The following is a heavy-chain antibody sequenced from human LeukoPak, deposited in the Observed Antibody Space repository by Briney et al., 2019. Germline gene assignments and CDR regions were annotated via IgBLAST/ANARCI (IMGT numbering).Heavy chain of an antibody. CDR1: GGSISSYY. D-gene: IGHD2-15*01. V-gene: IGHV4-59*08. J-gene: IGHJ4*02. Sequence: SETLSLTCTVSGGSISSYYWSWIRQPPGKGVEWVGYIYYSGSTNYNPSLKSRVTISVDTSKNQFSLKLSSVTAADTAVYYCARLLGDYDCSGGSCYIDYWGQGTLVTVSS. CDR2: IYYSGST. CDR3: ARLLGDYDCSGGSCYIDY.